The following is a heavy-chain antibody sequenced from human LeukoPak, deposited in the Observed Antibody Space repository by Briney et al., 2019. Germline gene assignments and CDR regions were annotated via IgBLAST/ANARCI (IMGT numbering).Heavy chain of an antibody. V-gene: IGHV1-2*02. CDR2: INPNSGGT. Sequence: ASVKVSCKASGYTFTGYYMHWVRQAPGQGLEWMGWINPNSGGTNYAQKFQGRVTMTRDTSISTAYVELSRLRSDDTAVYYCAAKRTYYDSSGYYGYWGQGTLVTVSS. D-gene: IGHD3-22*01. CDR3: AAKRTYYDSSGYYGY. J-gene: IGHJ4*02. CDR1: GYTFTGYY.